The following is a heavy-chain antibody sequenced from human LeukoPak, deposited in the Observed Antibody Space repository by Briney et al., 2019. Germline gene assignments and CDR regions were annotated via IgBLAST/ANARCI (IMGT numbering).Heavy chain of an antibody. V-gene: IGHV3-23*01. J-gene: IGHJ4*02. Sequence: PGGSLRLSCAASGFTFSSYAMSWVRQAPGKGLEWVSAISGSGGNTYYADSVKGRFTISRDNSKNTLYLQMNSLRAEDTAVYYCAKANDSSGYYYPFDYWGQGTLVTVSS. D-gene: IGHD3-22*01. CDR1: GFTFSSYA. CDR2: ISGSGGNT. CDR3: AKANDSSGYYYPFDY.